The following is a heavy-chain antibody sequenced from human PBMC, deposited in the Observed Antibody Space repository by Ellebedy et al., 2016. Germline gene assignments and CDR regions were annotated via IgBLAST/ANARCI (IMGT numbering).Heavy chain of an antibody. CDR1: GFTFSSYA. Sequence: GESLKISXAASGFTFSSYAMNWVRLAPGQGLEWVSGISGSGLNTRYADSVKGRFTISRDNSKNTLYLQMNSLRAEDTAIYYCAKAPFPENYYAFDIWGQGTMVTVSS. CDR2: ISGSGLNT. CDR3: AKAPFPENYYAFDI. V-gene: IGHV3-23*01. J-gene: IGHJ3*02. D-gene: IGHD1-7*01.